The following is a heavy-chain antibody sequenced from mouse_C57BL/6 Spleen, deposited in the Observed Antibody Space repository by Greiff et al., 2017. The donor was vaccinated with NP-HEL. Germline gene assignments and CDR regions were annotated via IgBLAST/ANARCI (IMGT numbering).Heavy chain of an antibody. Sequence: EVQLQESGGGLVKPGGSLKLSCAASGFTFSSYAMSWVRQTPEKRLEWVATISDGGSYTYYPDNVKGRFTISRDNAKNNLYLQMSHLKSEDTAMYYCARDRDYEAMDYWGQGTSVTVSS. J-gene: IGHJ4*01. CDR3: ARDRDYEAMDY. V-gene: IGHV5-4*01. CDR1: GFTFSSYA. CDR2: ISDGGSYT. D-gene: IGHD2-4*01.